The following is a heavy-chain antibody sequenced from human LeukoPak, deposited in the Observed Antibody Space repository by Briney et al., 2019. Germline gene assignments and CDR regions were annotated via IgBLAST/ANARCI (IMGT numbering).Heavy chain of an antibody. D-gene: IGHD4-11*01. CDR3: AKDAQRGFDYSNSLEY. CDR1: QFRFPFSHYG. V-gene: IGHV3-33*06. Sequence: GGSLTLSCVASQFRFPFSHYGMHWVRQAPGRGLEWVAVIWSDGTNQYYADSVKGRFTISRDNSKNTVCLQMNSLRAEDTAVYFCAKDAQRGFDYSNSLEYWGQGTLVTVSS. J-gene: IGHJ4*02. CDR2: IWSDGTNQ.